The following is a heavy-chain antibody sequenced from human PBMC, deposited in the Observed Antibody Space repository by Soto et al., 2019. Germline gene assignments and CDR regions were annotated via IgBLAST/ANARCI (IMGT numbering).Heavy chain of an antibody. D-gene: IGHD3-9*01. CDR3: VRVFDTYYFDL. CDR2: ISYDGNNK. CDR1: GFTYSTYT. V-gene: IGHV3-30-3*01. J-gene: IGHJ4*02. Sequence: GGSLRLSCAASGFTYSTYTMHWVRQAPGKGLEWVAVISYDGNNKFYADSVKGRFTISRDSTKQTLYLQMNSLRPDDTAMYYCVRVFDTYYFDLWGQGNMVTVSS.